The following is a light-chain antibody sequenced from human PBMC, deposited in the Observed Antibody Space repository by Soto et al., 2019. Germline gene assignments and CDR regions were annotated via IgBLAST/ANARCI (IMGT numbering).Light chain of an antibody. J-gene: IGKJ4*01. CDR2: DAS. CDR3: QQRSNWPLT. CDR1: QSVSGY. V-gene: IGKV3-11*01. Sequence: EVVLTQSPATLSLSPGERATLSCRASQSVSGYLAWYQQTPGQAPRLLIYDASNRATGIPARFSGSGSGTDFTLTISSLEPEDFVVYYCQQRSNWPLTFGGGTKVEIK.